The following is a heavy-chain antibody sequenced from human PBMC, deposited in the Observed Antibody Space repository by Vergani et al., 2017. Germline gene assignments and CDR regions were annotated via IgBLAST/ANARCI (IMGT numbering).Heavy chain of an antibody. CDR1: GGSFTSYH. Sequence: QVQLQQWGGGLLKPSETLSLTCVVNGGSFTSYHWTWIRQSPGEGLEWVGDIDHTGRPDYNPSLKSRLTMSVDKSRNQFSLTLNSVTATDTAIYFCTRVNTETNGHLYYYYYMNVWGQGTAVIV. CDR3: TRVNTETNGHLYYYYYMNV. D-gene: IGHD4-11*01. V-gene: IGHV4-34*01. J-gene: IGHJ6*03. CDR2: IDHTGRP.